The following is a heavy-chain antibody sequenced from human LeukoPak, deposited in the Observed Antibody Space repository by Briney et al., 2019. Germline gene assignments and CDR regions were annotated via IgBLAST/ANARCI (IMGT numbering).Heavy chain of an antibody. V-gene: IGHV4-39*01. CDR1: GGSISSSSYY. CDR2: MYYSGST. J-gene: IGHJ5*02. Sequence: SETLSLTCTVSGGSISSSSYYWGWTRQPPGKGLEWIGSMYYSGSTYYNPSLKSRVTISVDTSKNQFSLKLSSVTAADTAVYYCARRRGYSGYGTFDPWGQGTLVTVSS. D-gene: IGHD5-12*01. CDR3: ARRRGYSGYGTFDP.